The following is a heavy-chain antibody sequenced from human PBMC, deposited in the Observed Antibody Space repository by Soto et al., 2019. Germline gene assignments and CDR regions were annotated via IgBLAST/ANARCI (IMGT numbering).Heavy chain of an antibody. V-gene: IGHV3-21*01. J-gene: IGHJ6*02. CDR2: IISSSSYI. CDR1: GLTFRSYS. D-gene: IGHD3-10*01. CDR3: ARDLGQDYGSGSDYYYYYGMDV. Sequence: VGSLSLSCAASGLTFRSYSMNWVRQAPGKGLEWVSSIISSSSYIYYAGSVKGRFTISRDNAKNSVYLQMNSRRAEDTAVYYCARDLGQDYGSGSDYYYYYGMDVWGQGTTVTVSS.